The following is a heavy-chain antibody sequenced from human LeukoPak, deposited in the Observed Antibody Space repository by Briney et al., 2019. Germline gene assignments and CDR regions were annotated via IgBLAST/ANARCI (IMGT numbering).Heavy chain of an antibody. CDR2: INQSGST. Sequence: SETLSLTCAVYGGSFSYYYWSWIRQPPGKGLEWIGEINQSGSTNYNPSLKSRVTISLDTSKNQFSLRLSSVTAADTAVYYCARGRTSCGGDCYSVTYYYYMDVWGKGTTVTVSS. D-gene: IGHD2-21*02. J-gene: IGHJ6*03. V-gene: IGHV4-34*01. CDR3: ARGRTSCGGDCYSVTYYYYMDV. CDR1: GGSFSYYY.